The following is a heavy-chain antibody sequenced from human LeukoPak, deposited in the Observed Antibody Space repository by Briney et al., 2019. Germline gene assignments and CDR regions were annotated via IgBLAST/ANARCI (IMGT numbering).Heavy chain of an antibody. CDR3: ARTYCSSTSCYTFDY. V-gene: IGHV4-30-4*08. CDR1: GGSISSGDYY. D-gene: IGHD2-2*02. Sequence: PSETLSLTCTVSGGSISSGDYYWSWIRQPPGKGLEWIGYIYYSGSTYYNPSLKSRVTISVDTSKNQFSLKLSSVTAADTAEYYCARTYCSSTSCYTFDYWGQGTLVTVSS. J-gene: IGHJ4*02. CDR2: IYYSGST.